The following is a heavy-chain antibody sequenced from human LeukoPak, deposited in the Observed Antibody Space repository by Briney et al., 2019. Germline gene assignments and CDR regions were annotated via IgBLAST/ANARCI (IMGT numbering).Heavy chain of an antibody. D-gene: IGHD2-2*01. Sequence: ASVKVSCKASGGTFSSYAISWVRQAPGQGLEWVGGIIPIFGTANYAQKFQGRVTLTADESTSTAYMELSSLRSEDTAVYYCARAGGDVVVPAAMSPYYWGQGTLVTVSS. CDR3: ARAGGDVVVPAAMSPYY. CDR2: IIPIFGTA. J-gene: IGHJ4*02. V-gene: IGHV1-69*01. CDR1: GGTFSSYA.